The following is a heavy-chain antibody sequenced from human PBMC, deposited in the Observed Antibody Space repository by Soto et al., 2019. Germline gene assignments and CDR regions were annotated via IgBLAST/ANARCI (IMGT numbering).Heavy chain of an antibody. V-gene: IGHV3-48*02. J-gene: IGHJ4*02. D-gene: IGHD3-9*01. CDR2: ISSSRSTI. Sequence: XGSRRLSCAAAGFTFSTYDLNWVRQAPGKGLEWISYISSSRSTIYYADSVKGRFTISRDNAKNSLYLQMDSLGDEDTAVYYCARMNFDYREDFDYWGQGPLVTVSS. CDR1: GFTFSTYD. CDR3: ARMNFDYREDFDY.